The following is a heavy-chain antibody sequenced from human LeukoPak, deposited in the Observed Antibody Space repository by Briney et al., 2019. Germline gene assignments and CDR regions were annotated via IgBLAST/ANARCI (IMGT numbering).Heavy chain of an antibody. CDR3: AKDRVVSYSSSPDY. CDR1: GFIFSPYA. Sequence: SGGSLRLSCAASGFIFSPYAMSWVRQAPGKGLVWVSRISNDGSSTSYADSVKGRFTISRDNAKNTLYLQMNSLRAEDTAVYYCAKDRVVSYSSSPDYWGQGALVTVSS. V-gene: IGHV3-74*01. CDR2: ISNDGSST. D-gene: IGHD6-13*01. J-gene: IGHJ4*02.